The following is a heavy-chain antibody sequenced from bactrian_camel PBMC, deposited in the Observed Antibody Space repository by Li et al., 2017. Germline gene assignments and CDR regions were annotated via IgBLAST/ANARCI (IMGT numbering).Heavy chain of an antibody. D-gene: IGHD5*01. J-gene: IGHJ4*01. CDR1: GFPFENYA. Sequence: VQLVESGGDLVQPGGSLTLSCVTSGFPFENYAMSWVRQAPGKGLEWVSAINRDGGNPGYADSVKGRFTISRDIAKNTLYLQMNSLKTTDTAVYYCAVGYTGAGRRGQGTQVTVS. V-gene: IGHV3S42*01. CDR2: INRDGGNP.